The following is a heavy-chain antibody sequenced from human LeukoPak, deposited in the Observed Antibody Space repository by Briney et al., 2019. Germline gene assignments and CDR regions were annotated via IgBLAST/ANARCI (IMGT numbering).Heavy chain of an antibody. CDR1: GFSFSMYW. V-gene: IGHV3-7*01. CDR3: ARRGYYEFWSGYFQRFEGWFDP. D-gene: IGHD3-3*01. J-gene: IGHJ5*02. Sequence: GGSLRLSCAASGFSFSMYWMTWVRQAPGKGLEWVANIKQDGSEKYYVDSVKGRFTISRDNAKNSLYLQMNSLRAEDTAVYYCARRGYYEFWSGYFQRFEGWFDPWGQGTLVTVSS. CDR2: IKQDGSEK.